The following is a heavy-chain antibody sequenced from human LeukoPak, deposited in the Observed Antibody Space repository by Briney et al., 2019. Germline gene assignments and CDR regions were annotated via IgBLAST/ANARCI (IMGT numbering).Heavy chain of an antibody. CDR3: ARVAAAAAPQDY. V-gene: IGHV1-18*04. CDR2: ISAYNGNT. CDR1: GYTFTSYY. J-gene: IGHJ4*02. Sequence: ASVKVSCKASGYTFTSYYMHWVRQAPGQGLEWMGWISAYNGNTNHAQKLQGRVTMTTDTSTSTAYMELRSLRSDDTAVYYCARVAAAAAPQDYWGQGTLVTVSS. D-gene: IGHD6-13*01.